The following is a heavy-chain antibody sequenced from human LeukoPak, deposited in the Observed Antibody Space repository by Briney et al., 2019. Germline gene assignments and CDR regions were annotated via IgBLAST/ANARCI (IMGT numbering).Heavy chain of an antibody. Sequence: PSETLSLTCTVSGGSVSSGSYYWSWIRQPPGKGLEWIGYIYYSGSTNYNPSLKSRVTISVDTSKNQFSLKLSSVTAADTAVYYCARDGRAPLGFDPWGQGTLVTVSS. V-gene: IGHV4-61*01. J-gene: IGHJ5*02. CDR2: IYYSGST. CDR1: GGSVSSGSYY. D-gene: IGHD2-15*01. CDR3: ARDGRAPLGFDP.